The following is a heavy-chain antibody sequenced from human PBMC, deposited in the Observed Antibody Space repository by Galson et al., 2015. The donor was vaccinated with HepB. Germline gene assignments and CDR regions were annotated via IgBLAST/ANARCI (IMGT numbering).Heavy chain of an antibody. D-gene: IGHD2-21*02. J-gene: IGHJ4*02. CDR2: IIPIFGTA. V-gene: IGHV1-69*13. Sequence: SVKVSCKASGGTFSSYAISWVRQAPGQGLEWMGGIIPIFGTANYAQKFQGRVTTTADESTSTAYMELSSLRSEDTAVYYCASPGYCGGDCQGEYFDYWGQGTLVTVSS. CDR1: GGTFSSYA. CDR3: ASPGYCGGDCQGEYFDY.